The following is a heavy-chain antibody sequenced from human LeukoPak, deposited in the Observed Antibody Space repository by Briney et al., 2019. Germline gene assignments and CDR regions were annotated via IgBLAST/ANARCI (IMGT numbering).Heavy chain of an antibody. J-gene: IGHJ4*02. D-gene: IGHD1-1*01. CDR3: VKITSVTGGDC. CDR2: ISNNGGSS. CDR1: GFTFSAYA. V-gene: IGHV3-64D*09. Sequence: PGGSLRLSCSASGFTFSAYAMYWVRQAPGKGLEYVSGISNNGGSSFYADPVKGRFTISRDNSKNTLYLQMSSLRAEGTAVYYCVKITSVTGGDCWGQGTRLTVSS.